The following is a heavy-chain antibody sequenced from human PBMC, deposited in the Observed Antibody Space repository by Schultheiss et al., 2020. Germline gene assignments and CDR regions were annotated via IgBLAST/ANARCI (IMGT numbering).Heavy chain of an antibody. Sequence: SETLSLTCTVSGGSISSSSYYWSWIRQHPGKGLEWIGYIYYSGSTYYNPSLKSRVTISVDTSKNQFSLKLSSVTAADTAVYYCARDRFYYYDSSTYYYYGMDVWGQGTTVTVSS. CDR1: GGSISSSSYY. J-gene: IGHJ6*02. CDR3: ARDRFYYYDSSTYYYYGMDV. D-gene: IGHD3-22*01. CDR2: IYYSGST. V-gene: IGHV4-31*03.